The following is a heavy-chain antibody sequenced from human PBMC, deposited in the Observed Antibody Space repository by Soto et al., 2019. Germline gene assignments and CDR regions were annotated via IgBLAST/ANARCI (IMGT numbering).Heavy chain of an antibody. J-gene: IGHJ4*02. CDR1: GGSISSGDYY. V-gene: IGHV4-30-4*01. Sequence: QVQLQESGPGLVKPSQTLSLTCTVSGGSISSGDYYWSWIRQPPGKGLEWIAYIYYSGSTYYNPSLKSRVTISVDTSKDQCSLKLSSVTAADTAVYYCARGEGDSSWSADYWGQGTLVTVAS. D-gene: IGHD6-6*01. CDR3: ARGEGDSSWSADY. CDR2: IYYSGST.